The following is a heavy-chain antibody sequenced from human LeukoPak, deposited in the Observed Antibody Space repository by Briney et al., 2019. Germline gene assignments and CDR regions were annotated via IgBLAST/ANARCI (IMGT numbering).Heavy chain of an antibody. V-gene: IGHV3-48*03. Sequence: GGSLRLSCAASGFAFSNYEMNWVRQAPGKGLEWVSYISSSGSTIYYADSVKGRFTISRDNAKNSLYLQMNSLRAEDTAVYYCARGYSSPYYSYAMDVWGQGTTVTVSS. D-gene: IGHD6-13*01. CDR3: ARGYSSPYYSYAMDV. J-gene: IGHJ6*02. CDR1: GFAFSNYE. CDR2: ISSSGSTI.